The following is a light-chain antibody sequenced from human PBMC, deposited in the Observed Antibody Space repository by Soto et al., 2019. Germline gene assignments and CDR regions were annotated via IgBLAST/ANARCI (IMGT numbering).Light chain of an antibody. Sequence: DIQMTQSPSSLSASVGDSVTITCRASQSINLYLTWYQQKPGKAPKLLINVASTLQGGVPSRFSGSGSGTDFTLTISSLQPEDVATYYCQQSFSTPQTFGGGTKVEIK. CDR3: QQSFSTPQT. CDR2: VAS. V-gene: IGKV1-39*01. J-gene: IGKJ4*01. CDR1: QSINLY.